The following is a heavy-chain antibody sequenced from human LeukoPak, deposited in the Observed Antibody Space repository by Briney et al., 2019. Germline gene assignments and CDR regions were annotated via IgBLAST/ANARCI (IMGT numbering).Heavy chain of an antibody. CDR2: IYYSGNT. J-gene: IGHJ4*02. V-gene: IGHV4-39*01. CDR3: ARQTGSGLFVLP. CDR1: GVSISSSNSY. Sequence: SETLSLTCTVSGVSISSSNSYWGWIRQPPGKGLEWIGSIYYSGNTYYNASLKSQVSISIDTSKNQFSLKLTSVTAADTAVYYCARQTGSGLFVLPGGQGTLVTVSS. D-gene: IGHD3/OR15-3a*01.